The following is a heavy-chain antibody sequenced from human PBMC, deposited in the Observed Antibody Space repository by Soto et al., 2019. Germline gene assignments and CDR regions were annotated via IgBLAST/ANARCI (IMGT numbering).Heavy chain of an antibody. CDR2: IYYSGST. J-gene: IGHJ3*02. V-gene: IGHV4-59*01. Sequence: AETLSLTCTASCGSFSSYCWSWIRQPPGKGLEWIGYIYYSGSTNYNPSLKSRLTISVDSSKNEFSLKLSSVTAADTAVYYCASVTVARDYIWGSYRYTAFDIWGQGTMVTVSS. CDR3: ASVTVARDYIWGSYRYTAFDI. CDR1: CGSFSSYC. D-gene: IGHD3-16*02.